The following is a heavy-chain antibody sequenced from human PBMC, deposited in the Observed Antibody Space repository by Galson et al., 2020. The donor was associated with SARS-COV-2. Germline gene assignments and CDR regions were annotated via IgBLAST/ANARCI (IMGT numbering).Heavy chain of an antibody. CDR1: GGSYSGYY. D-gene: IGHD6-19*01. CDR2: INHSGST. Sequence: SETLSLTCAVYGGSYSGYYWSWIRHPPGKGLEWIGEINHSGSTNYNPSLKSRVPISVDTSKNQFSLKLSSVTAADTAVYYCARGLYSSGWYGKRYYFDYWGQGTLVTVSS. J-gene: IGHJ4*02. CDR3: ARGLYSSGWYGKRYYFDY. V-gene: IGHV4-34*01.